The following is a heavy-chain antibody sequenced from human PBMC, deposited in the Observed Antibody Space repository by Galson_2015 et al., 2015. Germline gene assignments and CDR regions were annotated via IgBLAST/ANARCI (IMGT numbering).Heavy chain of an antibody. CDR1: GFTFSSYG. CDR2: IWYDGSNK. V-gene: IGHV3-33*01. D-gene: IGHD4-17*01. CDR3: AREITPVTTDYYYYGTDV. J-gene: IGHJ6*02. Sequence: SLRLSCAASGFTFSSYGMHWVRQAPGKGLEWVAVIWYDGSNKYYADSVKGRFTISRDNSKNTLYLQMNSLRAEDTAVYYCAREITPVTTDYYYYGTDVWGQGTTVTVSS.